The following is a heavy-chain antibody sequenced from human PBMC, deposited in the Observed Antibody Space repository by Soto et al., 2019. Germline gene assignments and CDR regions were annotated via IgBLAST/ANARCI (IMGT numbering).Heavy chain of an antibody. D-gene: IGHD3-3*01. CDR2: ISAYNGNT. V-gene: IGHV1-18*04. CDR3: ARHHYDFWSGYYGWFDP. CDR1: GYTFTSYG. J-gene: IGHJ5*02. Sequence: ASVKVSCKASGYTFTSYGISWVRQAPGQGLEWMGWISAYNGNTNYAQKLQGRVTMTTDTSTSTAYMELRSLRSDDTAVYYCARHHYDFWSGYYGWFDPWGQGTLVTVSS.